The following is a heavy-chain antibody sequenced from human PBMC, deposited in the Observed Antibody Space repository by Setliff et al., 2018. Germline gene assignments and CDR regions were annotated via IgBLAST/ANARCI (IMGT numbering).Heavy chain of an antibody. CDR3: ARDRPMVRGVTDAFDI. V-gene: IGHV3-7*01. Sequence: LRLSCAASGLTLTSCCMNWVRQAPGKGLEWVANIKEDGSEKYFVHSVKGRCTFSRDNAKISLYLRMRSLRAEDTAVDNCARDRPMVRGVTDAFDIWGQGTMVTVSS. CDR1: GLTLTSCC. D-gene: IGHD3-10*01. CDR2: IKEDGSEK. J-gene: IGHJ3*02.